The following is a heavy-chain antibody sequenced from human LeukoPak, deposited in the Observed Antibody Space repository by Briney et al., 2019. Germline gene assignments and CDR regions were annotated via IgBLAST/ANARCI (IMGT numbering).Heavy chain of an antibody. CDR2: TYYRSEWYN. J-gene: IGHJ6*02. CDR1: GDSVSSNSAA. CDR3: ATDGGNYGNFYGMDV. V-gene: IGHV6-1*01. Sequence: SQTLSLTFAISGDSVSSNSAAWSWIRQSPSRGLEWLGRTYYRSEWYNEYAVSVKSRITISPDTSKNQFSLQLNSVTPEDTAVYYCATDGGNYGNFYGMDVWGQGTTVTVSS. D-gene: IGHD1-7*01.